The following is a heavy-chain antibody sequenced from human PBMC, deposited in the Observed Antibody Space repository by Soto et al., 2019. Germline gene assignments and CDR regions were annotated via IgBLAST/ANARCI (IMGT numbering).Heavy chain of an antibody. J-gene: IGHJ4*02. CDR1: GFSLSTYGVG. Sequence: QITLKESGPTLVKPTQTLTLTCTFSGFSLSTYGVGVGWIRQPPGKALEGLALIYWDDDTRFSPSLNSRLAITKDTSKSQVVLTMTHMDPVDTATYYCAHRPGFSMAFDYWGPGSLVTVSS. CDR2: IYWDDDT. CDR3: AHRPGFSMAFDY. D-gene: IGHD3-10*01. V-gene: IGHV2-5*02.